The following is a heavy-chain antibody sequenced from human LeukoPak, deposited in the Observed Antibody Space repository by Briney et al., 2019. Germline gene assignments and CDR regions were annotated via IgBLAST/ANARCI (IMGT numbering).Heavy chain of an antibody. V-gene: IGHV4-34*01. CDR2: INHSGST. Sequence: GSLRLSCAASGFTVSSNYMSWVRQPPGKGLEWIGEINHSGSTNYNPSLKSRVTISVDTSKNQFSLKLSSVTAADTAVYYCARGVSGWYSCYFDYWGQGTLVTVSS. J-gene: IGHJ4*02. CDR1: GFTVSSNY. CDR3: ARGVSGWYSCYFDY. D-gene: IGHD6-19*01.